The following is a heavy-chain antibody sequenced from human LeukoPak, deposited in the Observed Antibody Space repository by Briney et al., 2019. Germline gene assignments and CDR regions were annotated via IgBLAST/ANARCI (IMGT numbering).Heavy chain of an antibody. CDR1: GFSFNSYT. D-gene: IGHD2/OR15-2a*01. CDR2: ISPVSTYT. CDR3: VRDVSRRIGMDV. Sequence: PGGSLRLSCLASGFSFNSYTMNWVREAPGKGLEWVSTISPVSTYTWYAESVKGRFAISRDNPKNSLYLQMDSLRAEDTAVYYCVRDVSRRIGMDVWGQRTTVTVSS. V-gene: IGHV3-21*01. J-gene: IGHJ6*02.